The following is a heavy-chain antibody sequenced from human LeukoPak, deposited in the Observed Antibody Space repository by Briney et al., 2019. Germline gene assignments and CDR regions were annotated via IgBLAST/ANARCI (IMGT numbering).Heavy chain of an antibody. Sequence: PGRSLRLSCAAPGFTFSSYGMHSVRQAPGKGLERVAVIWYDGSNKYYADSVKGRFTISKDNSKNTLYLQMNSLRAEDTAVYYCARAGRGGVFDYWGQGSLVIVSS. CDR2: IWYDGSNK. D-gene: IGHD3-16*01. V-gene: IGHV3-33*01. CDR1: GFTFSSYG. J-gene: IGHJ4*02. CDR3: ARAGRGGVFDY.